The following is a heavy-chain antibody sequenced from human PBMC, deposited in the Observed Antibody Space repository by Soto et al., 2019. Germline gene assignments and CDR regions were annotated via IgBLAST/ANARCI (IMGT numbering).Heavy chain of an antibody. CDR2: IKQDGSEK. V-gene: IGHV3-7*01. CDR3: AGSGYSYGDEYYFDF. J-gene: IGHJ4*02. Sequence: PGGSLRLSCAASGFTFSSYWMSWVRQAPGKGLEWVANIKQDGSEKYYVDSVKGRFTISRDNAKNSLYLQMNSLRAEDTAVYYCAGSGYSYGDEYYFDFWGQGPLVTVP. CDR1: GFTFSSYW. D-gene: IGHD5-18*01.